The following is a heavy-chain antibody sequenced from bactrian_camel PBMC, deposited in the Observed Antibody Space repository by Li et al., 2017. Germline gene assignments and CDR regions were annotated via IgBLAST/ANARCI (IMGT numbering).Heavy chain of an antibody. CDR3: ASVNTYSAYGGCGVEYKY. CDR2: IYRGGGST. CDR1: GVSDSNNC. V-gene: IGHV3S1*01. Sequence: HVQLVESGGGSAQTGGSLTLSCVASGVSDSNNCMAWFRQAPGKEREAVASIYRGGGSTYYTGSVKGRFTISQDNAETTLYLQMNSLKPEDTAMYYCASVNTYSAYGGCGVEYKYWGQGTQVTVS. J-gene: IGHJ4*01. D-gene: IGHD4*01.